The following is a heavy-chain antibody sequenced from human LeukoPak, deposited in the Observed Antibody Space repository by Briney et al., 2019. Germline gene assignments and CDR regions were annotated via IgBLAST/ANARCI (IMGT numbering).Heavy chain of an antibody. Sequence: SETLSLTCAVYGGSFSGYYWSWIRQPPGKGLEWIGYIYYSGSTNYNPSLKSRVTISVDTSKNQFSLKLSSVTAADTAVYYCARLLATIFGVVMIDYYGMDVWGQGTTVTVSS. CDR1: GGSFSGYY. V-gene: IGHV4-59*08. D-gene: IGHD3-3*01. CDR3: ARLLATIFGVVMIDYYGMDV. CDR2: IYYSGST. J-gene: IGHJ6*02.